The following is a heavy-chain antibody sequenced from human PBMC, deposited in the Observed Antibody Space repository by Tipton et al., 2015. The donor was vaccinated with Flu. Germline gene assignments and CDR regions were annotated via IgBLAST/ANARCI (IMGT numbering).Heavy chain of an antibody. Sequence: SLRLSCAASGFSLDEYGMNWVRQAPGKGLEWVSGVSWNGSCIGYADSVKGRFTISRDNAKNSLYLQMNSLRAGDTALYYCARVGSSSYRVKYYYNYARAGWGQGASVTFS. CDR2: VSWNGSCI. J-gene: IGHJ6*02. CDR3: ARVGSSSYRVKYYYNYARAG. V-gene: IGHV3-20*04. D-gene: IGHD6-13*01. CDR1: GFSLDEYG.